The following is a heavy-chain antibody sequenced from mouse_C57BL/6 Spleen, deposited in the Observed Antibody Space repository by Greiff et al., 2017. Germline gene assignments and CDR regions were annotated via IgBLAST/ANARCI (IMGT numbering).Heavy chain of an antibody. CDR2: IDPETGGT. CDR1: GYTFTDYE. V-gene: IGHV1-15*01. J-gene: IGHJ2*01. Sequence: QVQLKESGAELVRPGASVTLSCKASGYTFTDYEMHWVKQTPVHGLDWIGAIDPETGGTAYNQKFKGKAILTADKSSSTAYMELRSLTSEDSAVYYCTSSYEGYWGQGTTLTVSS. D-gene: IGHD1-1*01. CDR3: TSSYEGY.